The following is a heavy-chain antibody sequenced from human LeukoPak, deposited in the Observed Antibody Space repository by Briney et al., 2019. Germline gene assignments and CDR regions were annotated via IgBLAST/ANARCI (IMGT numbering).Heavy chain of an antibody. CDR2: IWYDGSNK. CDR1: GFTFSSYG. V-gene: IGHV3-33*01. D-gene: IGHD6-13*01. Sequence: GGSLRLSCAASGFTFSSYGMHWVRQAPGKGLEWVAVIWYDGSNKYYADSVKGRFTISRDNSKNTLYLQMNSLRAEDTAVYYCARGGSSWLYDAFDIWGQGTMVTVSS. J-gene: IGHJ3*02. CDR3: ARGGSSWLYDAFDI.